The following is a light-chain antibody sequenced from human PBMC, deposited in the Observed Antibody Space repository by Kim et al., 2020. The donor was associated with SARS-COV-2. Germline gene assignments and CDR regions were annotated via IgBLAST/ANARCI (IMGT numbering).Light chain of an antibody. Sequence: SPGERATLSCRASQSVSSSYLAWYQQKPGQAPRLLMYGASSRATGIPDRFSGSGSGTDFTLTISRLEPEDFAVYFCQQYGSSPLTFGGGTKVDIK. CDR3: QQYGSSPLT. CDR2: GAS. V-gene: IGKV3-20*01. J-gene: IGKJ4*01. CDR1: QSVSSSY.